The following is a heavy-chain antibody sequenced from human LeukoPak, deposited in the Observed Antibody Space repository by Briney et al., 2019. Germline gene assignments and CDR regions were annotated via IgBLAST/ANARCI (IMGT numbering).Heavy chain of an antibody. J-gene: IGHJ4*02. CDR2: INPSDGST. CDR1: GYTFTNYY. CDR3: ARAGYSSSSITLGY. D-gene: IGHD6-6*01. V-gene: IGHV1-46*01. Sequence: ASVKVSCKASGYTFTNYYIHWVRQAPGQGLEWMGIINPSDGSTSYAQKFQGRVTVTRDTSTSTVYMELSSLRSEDTAAYYCARAGYSSSSITLGYWGQGTLVTVSS.